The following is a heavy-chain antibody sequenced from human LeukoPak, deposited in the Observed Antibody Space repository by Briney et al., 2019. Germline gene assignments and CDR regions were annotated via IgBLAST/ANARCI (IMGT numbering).Heavy chain of an antibody. CDR2: IYYSGST. V-gene: IGHV4-31*03. CDR1: GGPISSGGYY. CDR3: ARDFRNYYFDY. Sequence: SQTLSLTCTVSGGPISSGGYYWSWIRQHPGKGLEWIGYIYYSGSTYYNPSLKSRVTISVDTSKNQFSLKLSSVTAADTAVYYCARDFRNYYFDYWGQGTLVTVSS. J-gene: IGHJ4*02.